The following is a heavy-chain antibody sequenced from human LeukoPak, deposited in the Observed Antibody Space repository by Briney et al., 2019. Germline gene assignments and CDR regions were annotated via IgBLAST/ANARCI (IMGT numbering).Heavy chain of an antibody. D-gene: IGHD2-8*01. CDR2: IYYSGST. J-gene: IGHJ4*02. V-gene: IGHV4-31*03. CDR3: ARGANIVQMVGDSGY. Sequence: PSETLSLTCTVSGGSISSGGYYWSWIRQHPGKGLEWIGYIYYSGSTYYNPSLESRVSISVDTSKNHFSLKLTAVTAADTAVYYCARGANIVQMVGDSGYWGQGTLVTVSS. CDR1: GGSISSGGYY.